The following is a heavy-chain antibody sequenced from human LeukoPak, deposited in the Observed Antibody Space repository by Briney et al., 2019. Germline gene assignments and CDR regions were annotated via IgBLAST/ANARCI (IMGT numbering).Heavy chain of an antibody. CDR2: IYYSGST. J-gene: IGHJ5*02. V-gene: IGHV4-59*08. Sequence: SETLSLTCTVSGGSISSYYWSWIRQPPGKGMEWNGYIYYSGSTTYNPSLKSRVTISVDSPKKQFSWKLSCVTAAATAVIYWGRRVTMVRGIITSNWFDPWGQGTLVTVSS. CDR3: GRRVTMVRGIITSNWFDP. CDR1: GGSISSYY. D-gene: IGHD3-10*01.